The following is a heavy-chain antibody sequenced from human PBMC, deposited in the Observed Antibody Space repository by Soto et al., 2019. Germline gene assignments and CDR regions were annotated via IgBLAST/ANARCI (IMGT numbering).Heavy chain of an antibody. V-gene: IGHV3-53*01. CDR2: IYSGGST. J-gene: IGHJ3*02. CDR3: ARDDQYYYDSSGYAAIGAFDI. Sequence: PGGSLRLSCAASGFTVSSNYMSWVRQAPGKGLEWVSVIYSGGSTYYADSVKGRFTISRDNSKNTLYLQMNSLRAEGTAVYYCARDDQYYYDSSGYAAIGAFDIWGQGTMVTVSS. CDR1: GFTVSSNY. D-gene: IGHD3-22*01.